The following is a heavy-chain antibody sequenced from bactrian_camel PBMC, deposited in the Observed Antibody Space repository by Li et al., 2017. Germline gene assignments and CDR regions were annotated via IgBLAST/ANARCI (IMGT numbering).Heavy chain of an antibody. CDR2: IYTGSGNT. J-gene: IGHJ6*01. D-gene: IGHD2*01. V-gene: IGHV3S54*01. Sequence: HVQLVESGGGSVQAGGSLRLSCAASGDINMRKCMGWFRRAPGREREGVARIYTGSGNTYYVDSVKGRFTIDIDNAKNTLYLQMNSLKPEDTAMYYCAARGPYCYTKLSVRDFTYWGQGTQVTVS. CDR1: GDINMRKC. CDR3: AARGPYCYTKLSVRDFTY.